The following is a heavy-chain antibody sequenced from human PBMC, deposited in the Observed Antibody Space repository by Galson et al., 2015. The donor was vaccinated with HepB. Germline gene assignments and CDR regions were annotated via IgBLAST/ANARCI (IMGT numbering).Heavy chain of an antibody. Sequence: SLRLSCAASGFTFSSYAMHWVRQAPGKGLEWVAVISYDGSNKYYADSVKGRFTISRDNSKNTLYLQMNSLRAEDTAVYYCARGWNCGGDCYSGPHDYWGQGTLVTVSS. CDR3: ARGWNCGGDCYSGPHDY. CDR2: ISYDGSNK. CDR1: GFTFSSYA. J-gene: IGHJ4*02. D-gene: IGHD2-21*01. V-gene: IGHV3-30-3*01.